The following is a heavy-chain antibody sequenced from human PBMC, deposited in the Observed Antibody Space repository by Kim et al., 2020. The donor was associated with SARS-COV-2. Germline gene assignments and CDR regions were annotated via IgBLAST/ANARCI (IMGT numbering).Heavy chain of an antibody. V-gene: IGHV4-61*02. J-gene: IGHJ4*02. CDR1: GDSISSGTHY. CDR2: IASSGNT. D-gene: IGHD6-19*01. CDR3: ARSDSRGWYYFDF. Sequence: SETLSLTCTVSGDSISSGTHYWSWIRQPAGKGLEWIERIASSGNTKYNPSLKSRVTMSVDTSKNQFSLEMTSVTAADTAVYHCARSDSRGWYYFDFWGQGALVTVSS.